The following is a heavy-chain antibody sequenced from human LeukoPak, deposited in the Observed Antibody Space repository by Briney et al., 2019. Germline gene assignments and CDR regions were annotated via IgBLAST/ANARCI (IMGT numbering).Heavy chain of an antibody. CDR2: IIPILGIA. D-gene: IGHD6-19*01. CDR1: GYTFTSYY. J-gene: IGHJ4*02. CDR3: ARAPIAVAGPLIDY. V-gene: IGHV1-69*04. Sequence: SVKVSCKASGYTFTSYYMHWVRQAPGQGLEWMGRIIPILGIANYAQKFQGRVTITADKSTSTAYMELSSLRSEDTAVYYCARAPIAVAGPLIDYWGQGTLVTVSS.